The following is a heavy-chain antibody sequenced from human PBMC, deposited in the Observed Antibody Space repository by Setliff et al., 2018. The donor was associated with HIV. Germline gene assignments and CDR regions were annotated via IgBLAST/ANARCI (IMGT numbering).Heavy chain of an antibody. Sequence: SETLSLTCKVSGASISSYYWSWVRQPPGKGLEWIGYIYNSGYSNSKPSLESRVTMSLDTSKNQFSLELTSVTAADTAVYFCARGDGYRSNDAYYDTGMDVWGQGITVTVSS. CDR1: GASISSYY. CDR2: IYNSGYS. D-gene: IGHD5-12*01. CDR3: ARGDGYRSNDAYYDTGMDV. V-gene: IGHV4-59*01. J-gene: IGHJ6*02.